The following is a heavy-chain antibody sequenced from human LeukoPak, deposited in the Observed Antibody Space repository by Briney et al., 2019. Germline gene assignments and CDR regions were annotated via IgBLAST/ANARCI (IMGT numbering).Heavy chain of an antibody. D-gene: IGHD3-10*01. V-gene: IGHV3-74*01. CDR1: GFALSSYW. CDR3: AGPAYYYGSGSQDAFDI. J-gene: IGHJ3*02. CDR2: INNDDVGT. Sequence: GGSLRLSCAASGFALSSYWMHWVRQAPGKGLVWLSRINNDDVGTTYADSVKGRFTISRDNAKTTLYLQMNSLRAEDTAVYYCAGPAYYYGSGSQDAFDIWGQGTKVTVSS.